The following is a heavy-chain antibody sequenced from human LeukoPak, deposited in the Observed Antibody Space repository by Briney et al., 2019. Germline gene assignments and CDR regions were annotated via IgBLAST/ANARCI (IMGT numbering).Heavy chain of an antibody. CDR2: ISSSSSTI. CDR3: AREMWKQQRTFDY. V-gene: IGHV3-48*04. D-gene: IGHD6-13*01. J-gene: IGHJ4*02. Sequence: PGGSLRLSCAASGFTFSSYSMNWVHQAPGKGLEWVSYISSSSSTIYYADSVKGRFTISRDNAKNSLYLQMNSLRAEDTAVYYCAREMWKQQRTFDYWGQGTLVTVSS. CDR1: GFTFSSYS.